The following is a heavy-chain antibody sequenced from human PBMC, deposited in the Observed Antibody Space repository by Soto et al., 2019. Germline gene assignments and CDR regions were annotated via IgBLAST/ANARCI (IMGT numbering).Heavy chain of an antibody. J-gene: IGHJ4*02. Sequence: PGGSLRLSCVASGFSFGTYAMTWVRQVPGKGLEWVSTISGGIGSTFYADSVKGRFTISRDISKKMLFLHMNGLRGEDTGTYYCRKGAPAYFDYWGPGTLVTVSS. V-gene: IGHV3-23*01. CDR2: ISGGIGST. CDR1: GFSFGTYA. D-gene: IGHD1-26*01. CDR3: RKGAPAYFDY.